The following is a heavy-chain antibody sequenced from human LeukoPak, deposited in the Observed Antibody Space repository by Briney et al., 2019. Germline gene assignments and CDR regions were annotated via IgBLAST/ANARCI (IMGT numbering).Heavy chain of an antibody. Sequence: SVKVSCKASGGTFSSYAISWVRQAPGQGLEWMGGIIPIFGTANYAQKFQGRVTITTGESTSTAYMELSSLRSEDTAVYYCARALDIVVVPAAHTSYSYYYMDVWGKGTTVTVSS. D-gene: IGHD2-2*03. V-gene: IGHV1-69*05. CDR1: GGTFSSYA. CDR2: IIPIFGTA. CDR3: ARALDIVVVPAAHTSYSYYYMDV. J-gene: IGHJ6*03.